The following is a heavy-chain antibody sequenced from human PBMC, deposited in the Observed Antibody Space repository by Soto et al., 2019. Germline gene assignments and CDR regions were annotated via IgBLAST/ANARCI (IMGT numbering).Heavy chain of an antibody. J-gene: IGHJ4*02. D-gene: IGHD1-20*01. CDR2: INAGNGNT. Sequence: QVQLVQSGAEEKKPGASVKVSCKASGYTFTSYAMHWVRQAPGQRLEWMGWINAGNGNTKYSQKFQSRVTITRDTSASTAYMELSSLRSEDTAVYYCARGAYNWNYIDYWGQGTLVTVSS. V-gene: IGHV1-3*05. CDR1: GYTFTSYA. CDR3: ARGAYNWNYIDY.